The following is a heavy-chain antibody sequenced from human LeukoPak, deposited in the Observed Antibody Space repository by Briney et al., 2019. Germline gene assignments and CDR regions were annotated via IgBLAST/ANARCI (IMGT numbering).Heavy chain of an antibody. CDR2: LYSNGII. D-gene: IGHD3-22*01. CDR1: GFSVSSTY. CDR3: ARGKLYSYETTSYYGPFDC. Sequence: PGGSLRLSCAASGFSVSSTYLTWVRQAPGKELEWLSVLYSNGIISYADSVKGRFTISRDSSENAVYLQMDNLRPGDTALYFCARGKLYSYETTSYYGPFDCWGQGTLVTVSS. J-gene: IGHJ4*02. V-gene: IGHV3-53*01.